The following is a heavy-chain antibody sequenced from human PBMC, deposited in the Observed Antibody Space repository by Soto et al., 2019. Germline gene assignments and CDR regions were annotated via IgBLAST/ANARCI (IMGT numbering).Heavy chain of an antibody. CDR3: ARRSSVWYFDY. D-gene: IGHD6-19*01. Sequence: EVQLLESGGGLVQPGGSLRLSCEASGFTFSSNAMSWVRKAPEKGLEWVSAISGSGGSTYYADSVKGRFTISRDNSKNTLYLQMNSLRAEDTAVYYCARRSSVWYFDYWGQGTLVTVSS. V-gene: IGHV3-23*01. CDR1: GFTFSSNA. J-gene: IGHJ4*02. CDR2: ISGSGGST.